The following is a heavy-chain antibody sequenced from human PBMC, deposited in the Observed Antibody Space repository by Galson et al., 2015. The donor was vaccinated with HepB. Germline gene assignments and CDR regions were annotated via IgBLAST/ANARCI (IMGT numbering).Heavy chain of an antibody. Sequence: SLRLSCAASGFTFSNAWMSWVRQAPGKGLEWVGRIKSKSDSATTDYAAPVKGRFTISRDDSKNALYLQMNNLKTDDTAVYYCAGMYYAHDYWGQGTLVTVSS. D-gene: IGHD2-8*01. CDR1: GFTFSNAW. V-gene: IGHV3-15*01. CDR2: IKSKSDSATT. J-gene: IGHJ4*02. CDR3: AGMYYAHDY.